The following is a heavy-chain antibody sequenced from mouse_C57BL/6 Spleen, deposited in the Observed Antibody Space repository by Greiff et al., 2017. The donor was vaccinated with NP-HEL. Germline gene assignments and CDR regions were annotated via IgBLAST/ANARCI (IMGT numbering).Heavy chain of an antibody. V-gene: IGHV1-18*01. Sequence: VHVKQSGPELVKPGASVKIPCKASGYTFTDYNMDWVKQSHGKSLEWIGDINPNNGGTIYNQKFKGKATLTVDKSSSTAYMELRSLTSEDTAVYYCARLDYYGYPWFAYWGQGTLVTVSA. J-gene: IGHJ3*01. D-gene: IGHD2-2*01. CDR1: GYTFTDYN. CDR3: ARLDYYGYPWFAY. CDR2: INPNNGGT.